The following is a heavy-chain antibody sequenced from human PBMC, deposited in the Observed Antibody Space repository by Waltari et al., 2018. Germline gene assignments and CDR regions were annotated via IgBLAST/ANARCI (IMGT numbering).Heavy chain of an antibody. V-gene: IGHV4-38-2*01. CDR3: AFLGRRDGYNSVYFDY. Sequence: QVQLQESGPGLVKPSETLSLTCAVSGYSISSGYYWGWIRQPPEKGLEWIGSIYHSGSTYYNPSLKSRVTISVDTSKNQFSLKLSSVTAADTAVYYCAFLGRRDGYNSVYFDYWGQGTLVTVSS. CDR2: IYHSGST. D-gene: IGHD5-12*01. J-gene: IGHJ4*02. CDR1: GYSISSGYY.